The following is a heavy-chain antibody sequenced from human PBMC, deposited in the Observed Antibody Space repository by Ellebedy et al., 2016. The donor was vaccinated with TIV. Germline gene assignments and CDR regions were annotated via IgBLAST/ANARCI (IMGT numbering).Heavy chain of an antibody. J-gene: IGHJ4*02. CDR2: INSDGSST. CDR3: ATERSGNYYNY. CDR1: GIIFSSYW. D-gene: IGHD1-26*01. V-gene: IGHV3-74*03. Sequence: GESLKISCEASGIIFSSYWMHWVRQAPGKGLLWVSRINSDGSSTTYADSVKGRFTISRDNAKNTVYLQMNSLRLEDTAVDYCATERSGNYYNYWGQGTLVTVSS.